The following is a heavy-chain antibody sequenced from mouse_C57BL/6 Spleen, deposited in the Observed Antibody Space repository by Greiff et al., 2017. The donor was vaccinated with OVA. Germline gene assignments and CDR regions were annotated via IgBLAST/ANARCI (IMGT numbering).Heavy chain of an antibody. CDR1: GFTFSDYG. V-gene: IGHV5-17*01. Sequence: EVQGVESGGGLVKPGGSLKLSCAASGFTFSDYGMHWVRQAPEKGLEWVAYISSGSSTIYYADTVTGRFTISRDNAKNTLFLQMTSLRSEDTAMYYCARLDGFRGYYAMDDWGQGTSVTVSS. D-gene: IGHD2-3*01. CDR2: ISSGSSTI. CDR3: ARLDGFRGYYAMDD. J-gene: IGHJ4*01.